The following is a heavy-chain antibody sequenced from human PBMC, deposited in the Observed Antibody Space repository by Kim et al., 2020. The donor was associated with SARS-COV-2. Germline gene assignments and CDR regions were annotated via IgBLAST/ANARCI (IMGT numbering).Heavy chain of an antibody. V-gene: IGHV3-33*01. Sequence: GGSLRLSCAASGFTFSSYGMHWVRQAPGKGLEWVAVIWYDGSNKYYADSVKGRFTISRDNSKNTLYLQMNSLRAEDTAVYYCARSGYSSGWYYFDYWGQRTLVTVSS. J-gene: IGHJ4*02. CDR1: GFTFSSYG. CDR3: ARSGYSSGWYYFDY. D-gene: IGHD6-19*01. CDR2: IWYDGSNK.